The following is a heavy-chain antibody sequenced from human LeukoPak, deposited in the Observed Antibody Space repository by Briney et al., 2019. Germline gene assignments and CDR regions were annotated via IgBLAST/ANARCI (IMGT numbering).Heavy chain of an antibody. CDR3: ARDWDSSSWWAFDI. V-gene: IGHV3-7*01. Sequence: GGSLRLSCAASGFTLSSYWMSWVRQAPGKGLGWVASIKQDGSEKYYEDSVKGRFTIFRDNAKNSLYLQMNSLRVEDTAVYYCARDWDSSSWWAFDIWGQGTMVTVSS. J-gene: IGHJ3*02. D-gene: IGHD6-13*01. CDR1: GFTLSSYW. CDR2: IKQDGSEK.